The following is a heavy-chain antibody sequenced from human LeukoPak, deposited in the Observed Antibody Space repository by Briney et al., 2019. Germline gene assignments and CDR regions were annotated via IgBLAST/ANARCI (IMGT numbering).Heavy chain of an antibody. Sequence: GGSLRLSCAASGFTFSSYDMRWVRQATGKGLEWVSAIGTAGDTYYPGSVKGRFTISRENAKNSLYLQMNSLRAGDTAVYYCARVGYDSSGYHYDYWGQGTLVTVSS. J-gene: IGHJ4*02. CDR1: GFTFSSYD. CDR2: IGTAGDT. V-gene: IGHV3-13*01. CDR3: ARVGYDSSGYHYDY. D-gene: IGHD3-22*01.